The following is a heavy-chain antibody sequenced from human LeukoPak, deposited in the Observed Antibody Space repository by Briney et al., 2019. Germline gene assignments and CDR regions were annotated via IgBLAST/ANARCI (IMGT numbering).Heavy chain of an antibody. V-gene: IGHV1-69*06. J-gene: IGHJ4*02. D-gene: IGHD3-10*02. Sequence: GASVKVSCKASGGTFSSYAISWVRQAPGQGLEWMGGIIPIFGTANYAQKFQGRVTITADKSTSTAYMELNSLRSEDTAVYYCARCSITIFGLFDYWGQGTLVTVSS. CDR2: IIPIFGTA. CDR1: GGTFSSYA. CDR3: ARCSITIFGLFDY.